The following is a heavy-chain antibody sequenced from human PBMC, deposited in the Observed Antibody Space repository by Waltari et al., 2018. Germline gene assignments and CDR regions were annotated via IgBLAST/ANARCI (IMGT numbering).Heavy chain of an antibody. Sequence: QVQLVESGGGVVQPGRSLRLSCAASGFTFSSYGMHWVRQAPGKGLEWVAVIWYDGSNKYYADSVKGRFTISRDNSKNTLYLQMNSLRAEDTAVYYCAKDEKEAVVASFAGYWGQGTLVTVSS. D-gene: IGHD2-15*01. J-gene: IGHJ4*02. V-gene: IGHV3-33*06. CDR3: AKDEKEAVVASFAGY. CDR2: IWYDGSNK. CDR1: GFTFSSYG.